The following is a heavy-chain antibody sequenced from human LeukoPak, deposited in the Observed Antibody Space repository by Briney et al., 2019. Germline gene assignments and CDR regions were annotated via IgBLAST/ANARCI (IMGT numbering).Heavy chain of an antibody. CDR2: VYYSGSA. V-gene: IGHV4-59*02. J-gene: IGHJ6*02. CDR1: GDSVTTYY. Sequence: SETLPLTCTVSGDSVTTYYWSWIRQPPGKGLEWLGYVYYSGSATYNPSLKSRVTISVDTSKNQFSLKLSSVTAADTAVYYCARWPLLYCSGGSCSDYYYYAMDVWGQGTTVTVSS. CDR3: ARWPLLYCSGGSCSDYYYYAMDV. D-gene: IGHD2-15*01.